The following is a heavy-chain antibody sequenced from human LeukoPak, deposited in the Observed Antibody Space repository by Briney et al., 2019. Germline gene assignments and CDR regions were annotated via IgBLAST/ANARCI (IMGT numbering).Heavy chain of an antibody. J-gene: IGHJ6*02. CDR2: TCYRSKWYN. CDR1: GDSVSRAGTA. D-gene: IGHD2-8*01. CDR3: VRDQRDTNLYYYGMHV. V-gene: IGHV6-1*01. Sequence: SQTLSLTCAISGDSVSRAGTAWSWIRQSPSRGLEWLGRTCYRSKWYNDYAVSVKSRISINPDTSKNQFSLQLNSVTPEDTAVYYCVRDQRDTNLYYYGMHVWGQGTTVTVSS.